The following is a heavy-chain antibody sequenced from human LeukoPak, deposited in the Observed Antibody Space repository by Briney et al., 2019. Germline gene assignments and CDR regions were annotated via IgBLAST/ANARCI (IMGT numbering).Heavy chain of an antibody. V-gene: IGHV4-39*07. Sequence: PSETLSLTCTVSGGSIISSSYYWGWIRLPPGKGLQWIGNVSYSGDTNYNPSLKSRVTISVDTSKNQFSLKLSSVTAADTAVYYCARVSDRGRPWDSWGQGTLVTVSS. CDR2: VSYSGDT. CDR3: ARVSDRGRPWDS. D-gene: IGHD3-10*01. CDR1: GGSIISSSYY. J-gene: IGHJ4*02.